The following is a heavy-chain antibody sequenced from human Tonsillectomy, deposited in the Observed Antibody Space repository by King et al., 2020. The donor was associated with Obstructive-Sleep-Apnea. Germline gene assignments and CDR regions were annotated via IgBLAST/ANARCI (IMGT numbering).Heavy chain of an antibody. CDR1: GFTFSNYD. V-gene: IGHV3-13*01. D-gene: IGHD2/OR15-2a*01. CDR3: ARVVSRGAFDI. CDR2: IGTAGDT. Sequence: VQLVESGGGLVHPGGSLRLSCAASGFTFSNYDMHWVRQATGKGLEWVSAIGTAGDTYYPGSVKGRFTISRENAKHSLCLQMNSLRAGDTAVYYCARVVSRGAFDIWGQGTMVTVSS. J-gene: IGHJ3*02.